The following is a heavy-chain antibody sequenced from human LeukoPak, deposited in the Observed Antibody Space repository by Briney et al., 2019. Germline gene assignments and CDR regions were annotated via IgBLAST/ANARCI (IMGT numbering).Heavy chain of an antibody. V-gene: IGHV3-23*01. J-gene: IGHJ4*02. CDR2: INVSGGST. CDR3: AKDQYCTSTSCYVGY. D-gene: IGHD2-2*01. Sequence: GGSLRLSCAASGFTVNTNYMSWVRQAPGKGLEWVSGINVSGGSTFYADSVRGRFTISRDNSKNTLYLQMNSLRAEDTAVYYCAKDQYCTSTSCYVGYWGQGTLVTVSS. CDR1: GFTVNTNY.